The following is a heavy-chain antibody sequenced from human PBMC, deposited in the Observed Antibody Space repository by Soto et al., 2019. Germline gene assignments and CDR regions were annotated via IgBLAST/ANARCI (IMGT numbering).Heavy chain of an antibody. V-gene: IGHV5-51*01. CDR3: ARGYCTTNICDPWFDP. Sequence: GESLKISCTGFGYAFTSYWIAWVRQMPGKGLEWMGIIYPGDSDTRYSPSFQGQVTISVDKSISTAYLQWSTLKASDTAMYYCARGYCTTNICDPWFDPWGQGTLVTVSS. CDR1: GYAFTSYW. J-gene: IGHJ5*02. CDR2: IYPGDSDT. D-gene: IGHD2-8*01.